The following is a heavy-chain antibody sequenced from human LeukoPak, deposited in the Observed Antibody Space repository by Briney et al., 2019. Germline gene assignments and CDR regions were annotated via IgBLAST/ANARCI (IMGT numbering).Heavy chain of an antibody. Sequence: GASVKVSCKASGYTFTSNYLHWVRQAPGKGLEWMGGFDPEDGETIYAQKFQGRVTMTEDTSTDTAYMELSSLRPEDTAVYYCATLTWIQLWLLDYWGQGTLVTVSS. V-gene: IGHV1-24*01. CDR3: ATLTWIQLWLLDY. D-gene: IGHD5-18*01. CDR2: FDPEDGET. J-gene: IGHJ4*02. CDR1: GYTFTSNY.